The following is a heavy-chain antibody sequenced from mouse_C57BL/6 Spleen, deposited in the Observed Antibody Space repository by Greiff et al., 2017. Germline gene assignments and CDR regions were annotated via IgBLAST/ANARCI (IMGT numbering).Heavy chain of an antibody. CDR2: IYPGDGDT. CDR3: SCDGRSYWYFDD. Sequence: QVQLQQSGPELVKPGASVKISCKASGYAFSSSWMNWVKQRPGKGLEWIGRIYPGDGDTNYNGKFKGKATLTADKSSSTAYMQLSRLTSDDSAVXFCSCDGRSYWYFDDWGTGTTVTVSS. J-gene: IGHJ1*03. CDR1: GYAFSSSW. D-gene: IGHD1-1*01. V-gene: IGHV1-82*01.